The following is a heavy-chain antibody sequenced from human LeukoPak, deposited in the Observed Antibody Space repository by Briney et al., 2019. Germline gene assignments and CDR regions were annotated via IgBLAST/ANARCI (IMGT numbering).Heavy chain of an antibody. J-gene: IGHJ6*02. CDR3: ASSAVTTYYYYYYGMDV. Sequence: SETLSLTCAVYGGSFSGYYWSWIRQPPGKGLEWIGEINHSGSTNYNPSLKSRVTISVDTSKNQFSLKLSSVTAADTAVCYCASSAVTTYYYYYYGMDVWGQGTTVTVSS. CDR2: INHSGST. D-gene: IGHD4-17*01. V-gene: IGHV4-34*01. CDR1: GGSFSGYY.